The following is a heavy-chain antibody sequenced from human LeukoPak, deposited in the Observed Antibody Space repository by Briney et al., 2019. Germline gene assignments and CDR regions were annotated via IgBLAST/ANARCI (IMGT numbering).Heavy chain of an antibody. CDR3: ARGWLQSGFGY. V-gene: IGHV3-21*01. CDR1: GFTFSTYS. Sequence: KTGGSLRLSCAASGFTFSTYSMNWVRQAPGKGLEWVSSISHSSGYIYYADSVKGRFTISRDNAKNSLYLQMNSLRAEDTAVYYCARGWLQSGFGYWGQGTLVTVSS. D-gene: IGHD5-24*01. J-gene: IGHJ4*02. CDR2: ISHSSGYI.